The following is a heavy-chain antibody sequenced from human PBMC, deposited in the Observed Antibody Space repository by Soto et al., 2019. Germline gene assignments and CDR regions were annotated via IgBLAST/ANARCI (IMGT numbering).Heavy chain of an antibody. Sequence: GGSLRLSWAASGFTFSSYSMNWVRQAPGKGLEWVSSISSSSSYIYYADSVKGRFTISRDNAKNSLYLQMNSLRAEDTAVYYCARDPSDIVVVPAALDIWGQGTMVTVSS. J-gene: IGHJ3*02. CDR3: ARDPSDIVVVPAALDI. V-gene: IGHV3-21*01. CDR1: GFTFSSYS. CDR2: ISSSSSYI. D-gene: IGHD2-2*01.